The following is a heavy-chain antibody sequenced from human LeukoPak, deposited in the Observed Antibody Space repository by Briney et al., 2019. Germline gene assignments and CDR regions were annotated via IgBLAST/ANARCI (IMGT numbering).Heavy chain of an antibody. Sequence: PGGSLRLSCAASGFKFSSYSMKWVRQAPGKGLEWVSFISSSSSYIYYADSLKGRFTISRDNAKNSLYLQMNSLRAEDTAVYYRARGTMFPYYFDYWGQGTLVTVSS. CDR2: ISSSSSYI. CDR3: ARGTMFPYYFDY. D-gene: IGHD3-10*02. V-gene: IGHV3-21*01. J-gene: IGHJ4*02. CDR1: GFKFSSYS.